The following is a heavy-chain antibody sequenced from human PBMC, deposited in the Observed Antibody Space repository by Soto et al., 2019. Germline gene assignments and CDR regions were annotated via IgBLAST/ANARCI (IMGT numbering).Heavy chain of an antibody. CDR2: IIPMFGST. CDR3: AKILSLTFVPVMSYHHYGRDV. J-gene: IGHJ6*04. V-gene: IGHV1-69*13. D-gene: IGHD2-8*02. CDR1: GGTFSSYA. Sequence: AAAVQVSCKAFGGTFSSYAICWVRQAPGQGPEWMGGIIPMFGSTNYAQKFPGRVTITADESTSTAFMELSGLKSEDTAVYYCAKILSLTFVPVMSYHHYGRDVWCKGT.